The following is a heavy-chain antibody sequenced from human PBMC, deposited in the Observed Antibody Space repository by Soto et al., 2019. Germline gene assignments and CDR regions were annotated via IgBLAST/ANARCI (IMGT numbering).Heavy chain of an antibody. CDR3: AKDHTGADAFDI. CDR1: GGSITHDNW. J-gene: IGHJ3*02. V-gene: IGHV4-4*02. Sequence: QVQLQESGPGLVKPSETLSLTCAVSGGSITHDNWWNWARQPPGKGLEWIGEISHSGTTNYNPSLKRRVTISVDMSKNQFSLRLTSVTAADTAVYYCAKDHTGADAFDIWGQGIMVTVSS. CDR2: ISHSGTT. D-gene: IGHD7-27*01.